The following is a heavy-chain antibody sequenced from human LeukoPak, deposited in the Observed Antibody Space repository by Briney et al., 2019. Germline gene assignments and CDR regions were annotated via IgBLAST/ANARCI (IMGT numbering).Heavy chain of an antibody. Sequence: PGRSLRLSCAASGFTFSSYGMHWVRQAPGKGLEWVAFIRYDGSNKYYADSVKGRFTISRDNSKNTLYLQMNSLRAEDTAVYYCARYMTTVPQIQNDAFDIWGQGTMVTVSS. CDR3: ARYMTTVPQIQNDAFDI. J-gene: IGHJ3*02. CDR1: GFTFSSYG. D-gene: IGHD4-11*01. V-gene: IGHV3-30*02. CDR2: IRYDGSNK.